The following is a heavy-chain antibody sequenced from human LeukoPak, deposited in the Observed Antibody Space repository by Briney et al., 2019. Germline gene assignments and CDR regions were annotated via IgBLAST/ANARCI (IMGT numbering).Heavy chain of an antibody. J-gene: IGHJ6*02. Sequence: SVKGSCKASGGTFSSYAISWVRQAPGLGLEWMGRIIPILGIANYAQKFQGRVTITADKSTSTAYMELSGLRSEDTAVYYCARSKPGIAVAGTTNYYYYYGMDVWGQGTTVTVSS. D-gene: IGHD6-19*01. CDR3: ARSKPGIAVAGTTNYYYYYGMDV. CDR2: IIPILGIA. CDR1: GGTFSSYA. V-gene: IGHV1-69*04.